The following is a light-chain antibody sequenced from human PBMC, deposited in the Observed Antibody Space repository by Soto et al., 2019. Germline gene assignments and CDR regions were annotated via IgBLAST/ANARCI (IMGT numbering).Light chain of an antibody. CDR1: DNIAKY. V-gene: IGKV1-39*01. CDR3: QQSYSAPPWT. CDR2: AAT. J-gene: IGKJ1*01. Sequence: DIQTTQSPSSLSASVGDRVTITCRTSDNIAKYLNWYQQKPGQVPKVLIVAATNLQSGVPTRFSGSGSGTEFTHTINNLQPEDFATYYCQQSYSAPPWTFGQGTKVEIK.